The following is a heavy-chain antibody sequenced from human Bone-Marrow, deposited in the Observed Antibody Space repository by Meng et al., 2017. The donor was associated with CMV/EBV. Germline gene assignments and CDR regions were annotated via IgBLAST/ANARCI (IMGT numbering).Heavy chain of an antibody. V-gene: IGHV1-18*01. D-gene: IGHD4-17*01. Sequence: ASVKVSCKASGYTFTTYGICWVRQAPGEGLEWVGWITAHNGYTNYAQNLQDRVTMTTDTSTSTVYMELRSLRSDDTAVYYCARRGDYGDLYGMDVWGQGTTVTVSS. J-gene: IGHJ6*02. CDR1: GYTFTTYG. CDR2: ITAHNGYT. CDR3: ARRGDYGDLYGMDV.